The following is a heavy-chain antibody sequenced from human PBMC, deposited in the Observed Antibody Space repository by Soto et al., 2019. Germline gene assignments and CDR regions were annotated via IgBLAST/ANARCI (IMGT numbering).Heavy chain of an antibody. CDR1: GYRFTRYW. D-gene: IGHD6-19*01. J-gene: IGHJ6*01. V-gene: IGHV5-10-1*01. Sequence: GEPVKVSCEGSGYRFTRYWISWVRQMPGKGLEWMGRIDPSDSYTNYSPSFQGHVTISADKSISTAYLQWSSLKASDTAMYYCPTLGIAVAETTRYYYYIDGKEQRTTIA. CDR3: PTLGIAVAETTRYYYYIDG. CDR2: IDPSDSYT.